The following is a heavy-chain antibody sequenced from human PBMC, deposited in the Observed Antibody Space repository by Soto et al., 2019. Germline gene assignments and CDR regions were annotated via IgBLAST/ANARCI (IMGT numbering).Heavy chain of an antibody. CDR1: GGSISSGGYY. D-gene: IGHD3-3*01. CDR3: ARGLLLDFWSGSRWGAFDL. V-gene: IGHV4-31*03. Sequence: SETLSLTCSVSGGSISSGGYYWSWIRQHPGKGLEWIGYIYYSGSTYYNPSLKSRVTISVDTSKNQFSLKLSSVTAADTAVYYCARGLLLDFWSGSRWGAFDLWGQGTMVTVSS. CDR2: IYYSGST. J-gene: IGHJ3*01.